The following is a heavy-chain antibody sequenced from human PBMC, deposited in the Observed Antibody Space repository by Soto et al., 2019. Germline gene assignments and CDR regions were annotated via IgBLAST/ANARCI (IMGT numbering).Heavy chain of an antibody. D-gene: IGHD4-4*01. Sequence: HVQLVESGGGVVQPGRSLRLYCAASGFAFKTYGMHWVRQAPGKGLEWVAVISFDGNNQYYPDSVKGRFTVSRDNSKNTLSVQMNSLRAEDTAVYYCAKDLSPVTTYYFNYWGQETLVTVSS. CDR3: AKDLSPVTTYYFNY. V-gene: IGHV3-30*18. CDR2: ISFDGNNQ. CDR1: GFAFKTYG. J-gene: IGHJ4*02.